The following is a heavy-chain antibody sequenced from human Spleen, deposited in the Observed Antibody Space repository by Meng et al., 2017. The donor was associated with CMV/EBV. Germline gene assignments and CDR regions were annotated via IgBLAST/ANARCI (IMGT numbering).Heavy chain of an antibody. CDR2: MSYIGDT. Sequence: SETLSLTCSVPNGSIRSSNYFWGWVRQPPGKGLEWIGSMSYIGDTYHNPSLESRVTLSVDPSKNQFSLMLTSVTAADTAVYYCAREGYNYGSSFDYWGQGTLVTVSS. D-gene: IGHD5-18*01. CDR1: NGSIRSSNYF. V-gene: IGHV4-39*01. J-gene: IGHJ4*02. CDR3: AREGYNYGSSFDY.